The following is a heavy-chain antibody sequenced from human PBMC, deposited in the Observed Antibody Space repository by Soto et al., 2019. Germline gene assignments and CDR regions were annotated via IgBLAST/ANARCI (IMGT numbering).Heavy chain of an antibody. CDR3: AAHLKTTVTAYWYFDL. J-gene: IGHJ2*01. CDR1: GGSFSGYY. V-gene: IGHV4-34*01. D-gene: IGHD4-17*01. CDR2: INHSGST. Sequence: SETLSLTCAVYGGSFSGYYWSWIRQPPGKGLEWIGEINHSGSTNFNPSLKSRVSISVDTSKKQFSLKLNSVTAADTAVYYCAAHLKTTVTAYWYFDLWGRGTLVTVAS.